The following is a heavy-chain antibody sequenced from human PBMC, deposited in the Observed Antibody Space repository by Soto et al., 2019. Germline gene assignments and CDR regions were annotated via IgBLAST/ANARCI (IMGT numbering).Heavy chain of an antibody. Sequence: GASVKVSCKASGYTFTSYYMHWVRQAPGQGLEWMGIINPSGGSTSYAQKFQGRVTMTRDTSTSTVYMELSSLRSEDTAVYYCARPRRGSYYYYGMDVWGQGTTVTVSS. V-gene: IGHV1-46*01. CDR3: ARPRRGSYYYYGMDV. CDR1: GYTFTSYY. D-gene: IGHD3-10*01. CDR2: INPSGGST. J-gene: IGHJ6*02.